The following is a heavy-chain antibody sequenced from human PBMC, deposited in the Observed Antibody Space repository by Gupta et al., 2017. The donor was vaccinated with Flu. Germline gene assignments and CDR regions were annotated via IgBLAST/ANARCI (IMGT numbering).Heavy chain of an antibody. V-gene: IGHV3-30*18. CDR3: AKDLGGSGTYYTFES. CDR1: GFTFSSFA. D-gene: IGHD3-10*01. J-gene: IGHJ4*02. CDR2: ISDGGSNK. Sequence: QVQLVESGGGVVQPGRSLRLSCVASGFTFSSFAMHWVRQAPGKGLGWVAVISDGGSNKNYANSVMGRFTISRDTSKNTLFLQMNSLRPEDAAVYYCAKDLGGSGTYYTFESWGQGTLVTVSS.